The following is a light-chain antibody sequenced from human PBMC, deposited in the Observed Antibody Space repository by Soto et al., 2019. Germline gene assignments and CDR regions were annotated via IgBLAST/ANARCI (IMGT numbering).Light chain of an antibody. Sequence: EIVLTQSPGTLSLSPGERATLSRRASQSVSSSYLAWYQQRPGQAPRLLIFGASYRATGIPDRLSGSGSGTDFTLTISRLEPEDFAVYYCQQYSSSPPEFTFGPGTKVDSK. CDR2: GAS. V-gene: IGKV3-20*01. CDR1: QSVSSSY. CDR3: QQYSSSPPEFT. J-gene: IGKJ3*01.